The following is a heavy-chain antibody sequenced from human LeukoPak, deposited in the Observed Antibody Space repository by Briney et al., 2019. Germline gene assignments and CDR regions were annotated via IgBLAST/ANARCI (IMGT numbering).Heavy chain of an antibody. V-gene: IGHV3-33*06. Sequence: GESLRLSCAASGFTFRNYGMHWVRQAPGKGLEWVAVIWYDGSNQHFADSVQGRFTISRDNSKNTLYLQMDSLRVEDTAVYYCAKDLGSGTEYFHHWGQGTMVTVSS. CDR1: GFTFRNYG. D-gene: IGHD1-26*01. CDR2: IWYDGSNQ. J-gene: IGHJ1*01. CDR3: AKDLGSGTEYFHH.